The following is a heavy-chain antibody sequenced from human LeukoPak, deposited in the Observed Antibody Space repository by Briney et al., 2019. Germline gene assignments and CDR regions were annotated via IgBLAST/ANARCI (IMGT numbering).Heavy chain of an antibody. Sequence: GRSLRLSCATSGFTFSSYGMHWVRQAPGKGLEWVAFIWAGGRHEDYADSVKGRFSISRDNSKNTLDLQMNSLRPEDTAVYYCAKEFSATPRAAAQTGDAFDVWGQGTMVTVSS. CDR3: AKEFSATPRAAAQTGDAFDV. V-gene: IGHV3-30*02. CDR1: GFTFSSYG. CDR2: IWAGGRHE. D-gene: IGHD7-27*01. J-gene: IGHJ3*01.